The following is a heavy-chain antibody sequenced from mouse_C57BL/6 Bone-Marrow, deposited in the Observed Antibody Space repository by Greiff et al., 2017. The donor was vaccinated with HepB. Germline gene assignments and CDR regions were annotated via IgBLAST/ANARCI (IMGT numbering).Heavy chain of an antibody. CDR3: TTEFITPDFDY. D-gene: IGHD1-1*01. CDR1: GFNIKDDY. J-gene: IGHJ2*01. V-gene: IGHV14-4*01. CDR2: IDPENGDT. Sequence: VQLKESGAELVRPGASVKLSCTASGFNIKDDYMHWVKQRPEQGLEWIGWIDPENGDTEYASKFQGKATITADTSSNTAYLQLSSLTSEDTAVYYCTTEFITPDFDYWGQGTTLTVSS.